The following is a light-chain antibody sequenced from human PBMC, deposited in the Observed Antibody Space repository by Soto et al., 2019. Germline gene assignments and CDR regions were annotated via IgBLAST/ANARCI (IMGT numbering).Light chain of an antibody. V-gene: IGKV3-11*01. J-gene: IGKJ4*02. Sequence: EIVLTQSPATLSLSPGDRATLSCRASQSVSSYLAWYQQKPGQAPRLLIYDASNTATGIPARFSGSGSGTDFTLTISSLEPEEFAVYYCQQRSNWPLTFGGGTKVEIK. CDR3: QQRSNWPLT. CDR1: QSVSSY. CDR2: DAS.